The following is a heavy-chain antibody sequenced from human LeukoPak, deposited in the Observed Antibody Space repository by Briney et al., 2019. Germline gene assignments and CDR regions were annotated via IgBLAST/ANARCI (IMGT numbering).Heavy chain of an antibody. Sequence: GASVKVSCKASGYTFTSYGISWVRQAPGQGLEWMGWISAYNGNTNYAQKLQGRVTMTTDTSTSTAYMELRSLRSDDTAVYYCARVNYDFWSGYWGEIDPWGQGTLVTVSS. D-gene: IGHD3-3*01. CDR2: ISAYNGNT. V-gene: IGHV1-18*01. CDR3: ARVNYDFWSGYWGEIDP. CDR1: GYTFTSYG. J-gene: IGHJ5*02.